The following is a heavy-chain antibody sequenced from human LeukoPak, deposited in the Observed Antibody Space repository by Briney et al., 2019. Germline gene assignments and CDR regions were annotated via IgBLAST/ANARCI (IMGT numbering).Heavy chain of an antibody. CDR3: AREGTTVTTPNYYYYGMDV. J-gene: IGHJ6*02. D-gene: IGHD4-17*01. CDR2: INPSGGST. CDR1: GYTFTSYY. V-gene: IGHV1-46*01. Sequence: ASVKVSCKASGYTFTSYYMHWVRQAPGQGLEWMGIINPSGGSTSYAQKFQGRVTMTRDTSTSTVYMELSSLRSEDTAVYYCAREGTTVTTPNYYYYGMDVWGQGTTVTVSS.